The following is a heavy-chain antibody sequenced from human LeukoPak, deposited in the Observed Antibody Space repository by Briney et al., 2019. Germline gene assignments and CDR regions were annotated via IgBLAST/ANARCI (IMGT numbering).Heavy chain of an antibody. D-gene: IGHD2-2*01. J-gene: IGHJ4*02. V-gene: IGHV3-21*01. CDR2: ISSSSSYI. CDR1: GFTFSSYS. Sequence: GGSLRLSCAASGFTFSSYSMNWVRQAPGKGLEWVSSISSSSSYIYYADSVKGRFTISRDNTKNSLYLQMNSLRAEDTAVYYCARGGVVPAAWDYFDYWGQGTLVTVSS. CDR3: ARGGVVPAAWDYFDY.